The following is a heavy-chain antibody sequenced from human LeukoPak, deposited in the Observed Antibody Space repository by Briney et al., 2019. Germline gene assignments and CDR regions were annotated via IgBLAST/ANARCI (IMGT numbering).Heavy chain of an antibody. V-gene: IGHV4-34*01. J-gene: IGHJ4*02. D-gene: IGHD4-23*01. CDR1: GGSFSGYY. Sequence: PSETLSLTCAVYGGSFSGYYWSWIRQPPGKGLEGSGEINHSGSTNYNPSLKSRVTISVDTSKNQFSLKLTSVTAADTAVYYCARRTTVVRPFDYWGQGTLVTVSS. CDR2: INHSGST. CDR3: ARRTTVVRPFDY.